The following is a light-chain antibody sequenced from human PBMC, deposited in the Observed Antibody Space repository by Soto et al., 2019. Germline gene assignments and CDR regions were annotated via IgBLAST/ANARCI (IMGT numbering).Light chain of an antibody. CDR3: ATWDDSLYGYV. CDR1: NSNIGSNK. Sequence: QSVLTQPPSASGTPGQRVTISCSGSNSNIGSNKVNWYQQLPGTAPKLLIYTSNQRPSGVPDRFSGSKSGTSASLAISGLQSEDEADYYCATWDDSLYGYVFGTGTKVTVL. J-gene: IGLJ1*01. V-gene: IGLV1-44*01. CDR2: TSN.